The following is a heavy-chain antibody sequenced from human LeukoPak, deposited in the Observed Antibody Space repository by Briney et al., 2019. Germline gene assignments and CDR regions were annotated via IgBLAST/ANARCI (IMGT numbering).Heavy chain of an antibody. CDR1: GFTFSSYR. V-gene: IGHV3-7*03. Sequence: PGGSLRLSCAASGFTFSSYRMSWVRQAPGKGLEWVANINQDESEKYYVDSVKGRFTISRDNAKKSLFLQMNSLRAEDTAVYYCARKLAPVFDYWGQGTLVAVSS. CDR3: ARKLAPVFDY. D-gene: IGHD2-2*01. CDR2: INQDESEK. J-gene: IGHJ4*02.